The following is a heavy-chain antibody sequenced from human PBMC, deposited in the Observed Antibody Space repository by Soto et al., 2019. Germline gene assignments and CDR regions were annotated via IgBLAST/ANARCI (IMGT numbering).Heavy chain of an antibody. J-gene: IGHJ4*02. CDR3: SVSIFGVVHY. CDR1: GFSLRSQW. V-gene: IGHV3-74*01. D-gene: IGHD3-3*01. Sequence: GGSLRLSCAASGFSLRSQWMHWIRQAPGKGLEWVSRTSPDGCTIYADSVKGRFTISRDNAKNTVYLQMNSLRAEDTAMYYCSVSIFGVVHYWGQGTLVTVSS. CDR2: TSPDGCT.